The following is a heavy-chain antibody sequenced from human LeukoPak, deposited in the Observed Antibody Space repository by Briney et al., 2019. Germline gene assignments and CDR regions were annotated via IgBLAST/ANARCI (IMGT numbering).Heavy chain of an antibody. CDR3: TRDRSRAEDD. J-gene: IGHJ4*02. Sequence: QPGGPLRLSCAASGFTFSGHWMSWVRQAPGKGLEWVANINQGGSDKYYVDSVKGRFTISRDNANNLLYLQMNSLRGEDTAVYYCTRDRSRAEDDWGQGTLVTVSS. CDR2: INQGGSDK. D-gene: IGHD1-14*01. V-gene: IGHV3-7*01. CDR1: GFTFSGHW.